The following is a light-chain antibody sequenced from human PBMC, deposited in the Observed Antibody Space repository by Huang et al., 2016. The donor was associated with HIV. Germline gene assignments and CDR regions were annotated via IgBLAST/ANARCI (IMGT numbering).Light chain of an antibody. Sequence: EVVLTQSPATLSLSPGERGTLYCWASTKVSNYLAWYHQRLGQPHRVLNYDSPHRATGTPAMFSGGGSGTDFSLTISSLEPEDFAVYYCQQRGFWPLTFGGGTKVDMK. V-gene: IGKV3-11*01. CDR2: DSP. J-gene: IGKJ4*01. CDR3: QQRGFWPLT. CDR1: TKVSNY.